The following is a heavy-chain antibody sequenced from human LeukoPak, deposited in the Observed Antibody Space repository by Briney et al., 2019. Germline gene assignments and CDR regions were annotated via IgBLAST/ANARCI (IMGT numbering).Heavy chain of an antibody. CDR1: GFTFSSYG. V-gene: IGHV3-33*06. J-gene: IGHJ4*02. CDR2: IWYDGSNK. CDR3: AKAGPTSRTRKSYFDY. Sequence: GRSLRLSCAASGFTFSSYGMHWVRQAPGKGLEWVAVIWYDGSNKYYADSVKGRFTISRDNSKNTLYLQMNSLRAEDTAVYYCAKAGPTSRTRKSYFDYWGQGTLVTVSS. D-gene: IGHD1-14*01.